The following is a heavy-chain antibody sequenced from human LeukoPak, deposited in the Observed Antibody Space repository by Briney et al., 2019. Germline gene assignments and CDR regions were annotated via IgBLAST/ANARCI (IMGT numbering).Heavy chain of an antibody. CDR3: ARTYYDILTGSYYFDY. D-gene: IGHD3-9*01. CDR2: IYYSGST. V-gene: IGHV4-39*01. Sequence: SETLSLTCTVSGGSISSSSYCWGWIRQPPGKGLEWIGSIYYSGSTYYNPSLKSRVTISVDTSKNQFSLKLSSVTAADTAVYYCARTYYDILTGSYYFDYWGQGTLVTVSS. J-gene: IGHJ4*02. CDR1: GGSISSSSYC.